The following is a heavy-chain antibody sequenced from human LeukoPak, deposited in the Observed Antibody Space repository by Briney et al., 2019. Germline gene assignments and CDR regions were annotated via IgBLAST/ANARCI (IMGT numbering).Heavy chain of an antibody. CDR3: ARRGSYYLWYFDL. Sequence: PSETLSLTCAVYGXSFSGYFWNWIRQPPGKGLEWLGEIDHSGNTNYNPSLKSRVTISVDTSKNQFSLKVTSVTAADTAVYYCARRGSYYLWYFDLWGRGTLVTVSS. D-gene: IGHD1-26*01. CDR1: GXSFSGYF. J-gene: IGHJ2*01. CDR2: IDHSGNT. V-gene: IGHV4-34*01.